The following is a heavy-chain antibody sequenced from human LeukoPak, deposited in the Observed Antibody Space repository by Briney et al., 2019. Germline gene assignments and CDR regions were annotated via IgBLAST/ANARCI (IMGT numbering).Heavy chain of an antibody. CDR2: INPSGGST. J-gene: IGHJ4*02. CDR3: AREAGLPPYFDY. CDR1: GYTFTSYG. D-gene: IGHD3-10*01. V-gene: IGHV1-46*01. Sequence: ASVKVSCKASGYTFTSYGISWVRQAPGQGLEWMGIINPSGGSTSYAQKFQGRVAMTRDTSTSTVYMELSSLRSEDTAVYYCAREAGLPPYFDYWGQGTLVTVSS.